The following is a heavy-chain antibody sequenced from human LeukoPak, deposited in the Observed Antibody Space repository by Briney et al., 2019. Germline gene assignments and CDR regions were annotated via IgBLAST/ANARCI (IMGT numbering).Heavy chain of an antibody. J-gene: IGHJ4*02. CDR2: IRYDGSNK. D-gene: IGHD2-21*02. Sequence: PGGSLRLSCAASGFTFSRDGMHWVRQAPGKGLEWVAFIRYDGSNKYYADSVKGRFTISRDNSKNTLYLQMNSLRAEDTAVYYCAKLLAGLGNQYCGGDCWALKNDYWGQGTLVTVSS. CDR3: AKLLAGLGNQYCGGDCWALKNDY. CDR1: GFTFSRDG. V-gene: IGHV3-30*02.